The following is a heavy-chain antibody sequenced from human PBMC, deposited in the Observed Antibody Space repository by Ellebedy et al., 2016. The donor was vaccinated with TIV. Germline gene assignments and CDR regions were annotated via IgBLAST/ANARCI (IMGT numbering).Heavy chain of an antibody. CDR1: GYTFTMYG. J-gene: IGHJ4*02. CDR2: ISTYNGDT. Sequence: ASVKVSCXASGYTFTMYGINWVRQAPGQGLEWMGWISTYNGDTKYVQNVQGRVTMTTDTSTSTVYMELRSLRSDDTAMYYCARETLDYWGQGTLVTVSS. CDR3: ARETLDY. V-gene: IGHV1-18*01.